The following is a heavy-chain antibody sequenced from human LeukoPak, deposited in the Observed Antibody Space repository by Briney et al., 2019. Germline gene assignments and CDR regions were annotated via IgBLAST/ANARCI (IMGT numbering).Heavy chain of an antibody. CDR3: AGGSGTYYNDY. D-gene: IGHD3-10*01. V-gene: IGHV4-38-2*02. CDR1: GYSISSGYY. CDR2: IYHSGST. J-gene: IGHJ4*02. Sequence: PSETLSLTCTVSGYSISSGYYWGWIRQPPGKGLEWIGSIYHSGSTYYNPSLKSRVTISVDTSKNQFSLKLSSVTAADTAVYYCAGGSGTYYNDYWGQGTLVTVSS.